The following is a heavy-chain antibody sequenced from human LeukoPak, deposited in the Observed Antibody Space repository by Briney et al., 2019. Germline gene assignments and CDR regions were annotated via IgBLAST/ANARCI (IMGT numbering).Heavy chain of an antibody. CDR2: ISVSGNT. J-gene: IGHJ6*04. V-gene: IGHV3-23*01. CDR3: AELGITMIGGV. Sequence: GGSLRLSCAASGFALSSYAMSWVRQGPGKGLEWVSAISVSGNTYHADSVKGRFTISRGSSKNSLYLQMNSLRAEDTAVYYCAELGITMIGGVWGKGTTVTISS. CDR1: GFALSSYA. D-gene: IGHD3-10*02.